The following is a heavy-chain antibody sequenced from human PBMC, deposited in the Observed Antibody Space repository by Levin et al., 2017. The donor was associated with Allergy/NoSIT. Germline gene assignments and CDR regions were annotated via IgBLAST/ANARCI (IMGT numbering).Heavy chain of an antibody. CDR1: GGSISSSSYY. J-gene: IGHJ4*02. D-gene: IGHD1-1*01. CDR2: IYYSGST. V-gene: IGHV4-39*02. CDR3: AREGTPRGWNDY. Sequence: GSLRLSCTVSGGSISSSSYYWGWIRQPPGKGLEWIGSIYYSGSTYYNPSLKSRVTISVDTSKNQFSLKLSSVTAADTAVYYCAREGTPRGWNDYWGQGTLVTVSS.